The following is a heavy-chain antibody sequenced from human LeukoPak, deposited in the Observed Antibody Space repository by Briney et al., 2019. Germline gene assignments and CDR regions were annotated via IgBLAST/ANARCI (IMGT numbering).Heavy chain of an antibody. V-gene: IGHV3-21*01. CDR2: ISSSSSYI. J-gene: IGHJ4*02. D-gene: IGHD5-12*01. CDR1: GFTFSSYS. CDR3: ARGGGPYIVATMGDNYFDY. Sequence: GGSLRLSCAASGFTFSSYSMNWVRQAPGKGLEWVSSISSSSSYIYYADSEKGRFTISRDNAKNSLYLQMNSLRAEDTAVYYCARGGGPYIVATMGDNYFDYWGQGTLVTVSS.